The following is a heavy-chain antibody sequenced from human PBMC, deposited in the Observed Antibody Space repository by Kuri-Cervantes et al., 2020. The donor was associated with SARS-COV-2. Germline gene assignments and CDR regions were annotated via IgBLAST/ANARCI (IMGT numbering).Heavy chain of an antibody. CDR1: GFTFSSYS. Sequence: GESLKISCAASGFTFSSYSMNWVRQAPGKGLEWVSSISSSSSYIYYADSVKGRFTISRDNSKNTLYLQMNSLRSEDTAVYYCARAAGYYDSSDEGYFQHWGQGTLVTVSS. J-gene: IGHJ1*01. CDR2: ISSSSSYI. D-gene: IGHD3-22*01. CDR3: ARAAGYYDSSDEGYFQH. V-gene: IGHV3-21*04.